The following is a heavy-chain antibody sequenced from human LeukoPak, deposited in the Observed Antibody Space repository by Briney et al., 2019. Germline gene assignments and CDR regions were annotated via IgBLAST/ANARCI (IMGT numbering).Heavy chain of an antibody. V-gene: IGHV1-2*02. Sequence: ASVKVSCKASGYTFTGYYMHWVRQAPGQGLEWMGWINPNSGGTNYAQKFQGRVTMTRGTSISTAYVELSRLRSDDTAVYYCASGTQRLEWFSYYYYGMDVWGQGTTVTVSS. CDR2: INPNSGGT. D-gene: IGHD3-3*01. CDR1: GYTFTGYY. CDR3: ASGTQRLEWFSYYYYGMDV. J-gene: IGHJ6*02.